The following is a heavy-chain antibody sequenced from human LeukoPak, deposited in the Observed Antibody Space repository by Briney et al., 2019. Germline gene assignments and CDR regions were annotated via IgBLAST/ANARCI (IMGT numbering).Heavy chain of an antibody. V-gene: IGHV4-59*01. CDR1: GGSISSYY. D-gene: IGHD2-15*01. J-gene: IGHJ4*02. CDR2: IYYSGST. CDR3: AKGYCRGGSCSAYSFDY. Sequence: SETLSLTCTVSGGSISSYYWSWIRQSPGKGLEWIGYIYYSGSTNFNPSLKNRVTILVDTSKNQFSLKLSSVTAADTAVYYCAKGYCRGGSCSAYSFDYWGQGTLVTVSS.